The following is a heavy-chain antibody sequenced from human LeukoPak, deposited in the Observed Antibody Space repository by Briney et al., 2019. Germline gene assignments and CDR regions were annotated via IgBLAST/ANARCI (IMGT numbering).Heavy chain of an antibody. J-gene: IGHJ6*03. Sequence: GASVKVPGKASGGTVSSYAISWVRQAPGQGLEWMGGIIPIFGTANYAQKFQGRVTITADESTSTAYMELSSLRSEDTAVYYCARSRDILTGYYIGYYYYYMDVWGKGTTVTISS. CDR1: GGTVSSYA. CDR2: IIPIFGTA. V-gene: IGHV1-69*13. D-gene: IGHD3-9*01. CDR3: ARSRDILTGYYIGYYYYYMDV.